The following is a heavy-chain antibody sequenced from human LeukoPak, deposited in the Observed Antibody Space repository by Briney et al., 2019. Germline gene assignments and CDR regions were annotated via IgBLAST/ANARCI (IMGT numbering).Heavy chain of an antibody. J-gene: IGHJ4*02. Sequence: GGSLRLSCSASGFTFSNYAMHWVREAPGKGLEYVSAISGTRGSTYYADSVKGSFTISRDNSKNTLYLKMSSLRAENTAVYYCVKDSSSWYYFDYWGQGTLVTVSS. CDR3: VKDSSSWYYFDY. CDR1: GFTFSNYA. CDR2: ISGTRGST. D-gene: IGHD6-13*01. V-gene: IGHV3-64*03.